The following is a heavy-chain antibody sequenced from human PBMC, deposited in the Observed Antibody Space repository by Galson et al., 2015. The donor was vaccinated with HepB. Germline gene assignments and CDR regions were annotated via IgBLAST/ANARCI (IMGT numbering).Heavy chain of an antibody. Sequence: SVKVSCKASGGTFSSYAISWVRQAPGQGLEWMGGIIPIFGTANYAQKFQGRVTITADESTSTAYMELSSLRSEDTAVYYCAGRAPYYDFWSGYSYYFDYWGQGTLVTVSS. CDR1: GGTFSSYA. V-gene: IGHV1-69*13. CDR3: AGRAPYYDFWSGYSYYFDY. J-gene: IGHJ4*02. D-gene: IGHD3-3*01. CDR2: IIPIFGTA.